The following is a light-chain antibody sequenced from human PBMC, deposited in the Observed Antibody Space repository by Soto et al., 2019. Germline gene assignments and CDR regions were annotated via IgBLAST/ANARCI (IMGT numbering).Light chain of an antibody. CDR1: SSDVGGYNY. CDR2: DVS. V-gene: IGLV2-14*01. Sequence: QSALTQPASVSGSPGQSITISCTGTSSDVGGYNYVSWYQQHPGKAPKLMIYDVSNRPSGVSNRFSGPKSGNTASLTISGLQAEDEADYYCSSYTSSSTPPYVFGTGTKLTVL. CDR3: SSYTSSSTPPYV. J-gene: IGLJ1*01.